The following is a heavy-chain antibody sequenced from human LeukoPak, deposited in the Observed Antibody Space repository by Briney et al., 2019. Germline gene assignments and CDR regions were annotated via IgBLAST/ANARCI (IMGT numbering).Heavy chain of an antibody. Sequence: GGSLRLSCAVSGITRSNYGMSWVRQAPGKGLELVAGISGSCGSTNYAYSGKGRFTISRDNPKNTLYLQMNSLRAEDTDVSFCAKRGVVIRVILVGFHKEANYFDSWGQGVLVTVSS. CDR2: ISGSCGST. J-gene: IGHJ4*02. D-gene: IGHD3-22*01. V-gene: IGHV3-23*01. CDR3: AKRGVVIRVILVGFHKEANYFDS. CDR1: GITRSNYG.